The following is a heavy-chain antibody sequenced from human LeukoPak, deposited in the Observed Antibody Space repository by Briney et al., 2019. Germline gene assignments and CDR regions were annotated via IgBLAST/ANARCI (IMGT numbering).Heavy chain of an antibody. D-gene: IGHD6-19*01. J-gene: IGHJ4*02. Sequence: NPSETLSLTCTVSGDSISSYFWSWIRQPAGKGLEFIGRIYTSGSTNYNPSLKSRVTMSADTSKNQFSLKLTSVTAADTAVYYCVRQTGGVAGALDFDYWGQGTLVTVSS. CDR3: VRQTGGVAGALDFDY. V-gene: IGHV4-4*07. CDR2: IYTSGST. CDR1: GDSISSYF.